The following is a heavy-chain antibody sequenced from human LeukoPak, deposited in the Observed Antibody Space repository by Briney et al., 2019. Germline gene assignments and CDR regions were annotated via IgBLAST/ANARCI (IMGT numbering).Heavy chain of an antibody. CDR2: IYYSGST. CDR1: GGSISSYY. D-gene: IGHD2-21*01. J-gene: IGHJ4*02. CDR3: ARVGDSQQPDY. Sequence: SETLSLTCTVSGGSISSYYWSWVRQPPGKGLEWIGYIYYSGSTSYNPSLKSRVTISVDTSKNQFSLKLSSVTAADTAVYYCARVGDSQQPDYWGQGTLVTVSS. V-gene: IGHV4-59*01.